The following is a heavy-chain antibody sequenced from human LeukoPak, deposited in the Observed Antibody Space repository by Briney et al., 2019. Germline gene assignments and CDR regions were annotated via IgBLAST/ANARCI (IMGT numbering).Heavy chain of an antibody. J-gene: IGHJ4*02. CDR1: GFTFSNYN. Sequence: GGSLRLSCAASGFTFSNYNMNWVRQTPGKGLEWVSYVSPNGYTIHYADSVKGRFTISRDNAKKSLYLQMNSLRAEDTAVYYCARGPVSSSGFFGYWGQGTLVTVSS. V-gene: IGHV3-48*04. D-gene: IGHD6-19*01. CDR3: ARGPVSSSGFFGY. CDR2: VSPNGYTI.